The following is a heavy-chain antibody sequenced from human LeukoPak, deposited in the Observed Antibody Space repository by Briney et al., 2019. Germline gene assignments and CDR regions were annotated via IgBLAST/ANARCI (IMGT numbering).Heavy chain of an antibody. D-gene: IGHD3-10*01. J-gene: IGHJ4*02. CDR1: GFTFDDYA. CDR2: ISWNSGSI. V-gene: IGHV3-9*01. CDR3: AKDGDYYGSGSYFDY. Sequence: PGGSLRLSCAASGFTFDDYAMHWVRQAPGKGLEWVSGISWNSGSIGYADSVKGRFTISRDNAKNSLYLQMNSLRAEDTALYYCAKDGDYYGSGSYFDYWGQGTLVTVSS.